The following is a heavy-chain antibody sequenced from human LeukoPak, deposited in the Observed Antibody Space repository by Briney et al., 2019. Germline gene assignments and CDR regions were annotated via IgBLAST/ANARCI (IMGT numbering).Heavy chain of an antibody. V-gene: IGHV4-30-2*01. CDR3: ASMQFRPRGPSDY. CDR1: GGSISSGGYY. CDR2: IYHSGST. D-gene: IGHD3-10*01. Sequence: KPSETLSLTCTVSGGSISSGGYYWSWIRQPPGKGLEWIGYIYHSGSTYYNPSLKSRVTISVDRSKNQFSLKLSSVTAADTAVYYCASMQFRPRGPSDYWGQGTLVTVSS. J-gene: IGHJ4*02.